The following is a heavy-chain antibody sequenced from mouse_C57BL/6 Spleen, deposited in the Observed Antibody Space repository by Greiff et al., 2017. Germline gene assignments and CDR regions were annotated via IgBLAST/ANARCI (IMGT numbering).Heavy chain of an antibody. CDR2: IDPSDSYT. CDR3: ARSVTYGSSYVGFAY. Sequence: VQLQQPGAELVRPGTSVKLSCKASGYTFTSYWMHWVKQRPGQGLEWIGVIDPSDSYTNYNQKFKGKATLTVDTSSSTAYMQLSSLPSEDSAVYYCARSVTYGSSYVGFAYWGQGTLVTVSA. CDR1: GYTFTSYW. J-gene: IGHJ3*01. D-gene: IGHD1-1*01. V-gene: IGHV1-59*01.